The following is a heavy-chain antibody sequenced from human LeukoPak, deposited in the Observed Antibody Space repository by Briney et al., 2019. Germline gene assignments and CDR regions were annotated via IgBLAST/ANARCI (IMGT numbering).Heavy chain of an antibody. CDR2: IIPIFGTA. Sequence: GASVKVSCKASGGTFSSYAISWVRQAPGQGLEWMGGIIPIFGTANYAQKFQGRVTITADKSTSTAYMELSSLRSEDTAVYYCARVRGDGYSSNFDYWGQGTLVTVSS. V-gene: IGHV1-69*06. J-gene: IGHJ4*02. D-gene: IGHD5-24*01. CDR3: ARVRGDGYSSNFDY. CDR1: GGTFSSYA.